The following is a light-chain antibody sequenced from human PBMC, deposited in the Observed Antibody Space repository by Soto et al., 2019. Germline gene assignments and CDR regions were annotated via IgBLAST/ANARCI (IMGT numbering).Light chain of an antibody. Sequence: EIVLTQSPATLSLSPADRATLSCRASQSASTYLDWYQQRPGQAPRLLIYDASYRATDIPPRFSGSGSGTEFTVTISSLEPEDFAVSYCQQRRCWPPTITFGEGTRLDIK. CDR1: QSASTY. V-gene: IGKV3-11*01. J-gene: IGKJ5*01. CDR3: QQRRCWPPTIT. CDR2: DAS.